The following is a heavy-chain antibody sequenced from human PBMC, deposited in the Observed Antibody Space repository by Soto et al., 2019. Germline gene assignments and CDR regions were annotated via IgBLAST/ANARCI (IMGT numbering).Heavy chain of an antibody. CDR2: IYYTGST. D-gene: IGHD1-1*01. Sequence: QVQLQESGPGLVKPSQTLSLTCTVSVVSISSGGCYWSWIRQDPRKGLVWIGYIYYTGSTYYNPSLKSRVTMSLDTSKNQFSLKLSSVTVADTAVYYCARGSQLERDAFDIWGQGTMVTVSS. J-gene: IGHJ3*02. CDR1: VVSISSGGCY. CDR3: ARGSQLERDAFDI. V-gene: IGHV4-31*03.